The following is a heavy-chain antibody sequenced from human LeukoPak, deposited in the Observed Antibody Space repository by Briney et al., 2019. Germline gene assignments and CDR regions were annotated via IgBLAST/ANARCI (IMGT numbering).Heavy chain of an antibody. CDR3: ARVTYSGSYQDDY. J-gene: IGHJ4*02. Sequence: PGGSLRLSCAASGFTFSSYWMHWVRQAPGKGLVWVSRINSDGNSTTYADSVKGRFTISRDNAKNTLYLQMNSLRAEDTAVYYCARVTYSGSYQDDYWGQGTLVTVSS. V-gene: IGHV3-74*01. CDR1: GFTFSSYW. CDR2: INSDGNST. D-gene: IGHD1-26*01.